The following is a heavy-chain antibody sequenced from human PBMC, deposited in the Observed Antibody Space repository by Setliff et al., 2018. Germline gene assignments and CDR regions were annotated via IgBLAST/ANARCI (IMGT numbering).Heavy chain of an antibody. J-gene: IGHJ4*02. D-gene: IGHD6-13*01. Sequence: GGSLRLSCAASGFRFSTSDMHWVRQAPGKGLEWVSFTQHDGSREFYGDPVKGRFIISRDNSKNTLYLQMNSLSAEDTAVYYCVKDVVGYSSTWPKRDYFDYWGQGTLVTVSS. V-gene: IGHV3-30*02. CDR3: VKDVVGYSSTWPKRDYFDY. CDR1: GFRFSTSD. CDR2: TQHDGSRE.